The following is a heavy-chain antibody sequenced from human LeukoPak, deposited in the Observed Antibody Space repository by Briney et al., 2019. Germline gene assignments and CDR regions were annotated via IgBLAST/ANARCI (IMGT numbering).Heavy chain of an antibody. CDR2: IYHSGST. CDR3: ARRKGPNFDY. V-gene: IGHV4-59*01. J-gene: IGHJ4*02. Sequence: SETLSLTCTVSGGSISSYYWSWIRQPPGKGLEWIGYIYHSGSTNYNPSLKSRVTISVDTSKNQFSLKLSSVTAADTAVYYCARRKGPNFDYWGQGTLVTVSS. CDR1: GGSISSYY.